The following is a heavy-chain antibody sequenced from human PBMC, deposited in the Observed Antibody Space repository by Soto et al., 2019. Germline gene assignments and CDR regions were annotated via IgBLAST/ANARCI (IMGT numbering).Heavy chain of an antibody. CDR1: G. J-gene: IGHJ2*01. CDR2: IGTAGDT. D-gene: IGHD3-3*01. V-gene: IGHV3-13*01. Sequence: GVHRILKKKGKGLEWVSAIGTAGDTYYPGSVKGRFTISRENAKNSVYLQMNSLRAEDTAVYYCSIFRASAGTGAFHSFSAFLLNRSSDL. CDR3: SIFRASAGTGAFHSFSAFLLNRSSDL.